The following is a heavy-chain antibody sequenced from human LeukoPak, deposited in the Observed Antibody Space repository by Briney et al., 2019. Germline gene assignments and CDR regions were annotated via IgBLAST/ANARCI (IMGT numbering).Heavy chain of an antibody. D-gene: IGHD3-3*01. V-gene: IGHV3-66*01. J-gene: IGHJ4*02. CDR1: GFSVSSYY. CDR2: MYTGGGR. CDR3: AKNYDFWSGDYFDY. Sequence: PGGSLRLSCAASGFSVSSYYMSWVRQPPGKGLEWVSVMYTGGGRYYGDSVKGRFTISRDNSKNTLYLQMNSLRAEDTAVYYCAKNYDFWSGDYFDYWGQGTLVTVSS.